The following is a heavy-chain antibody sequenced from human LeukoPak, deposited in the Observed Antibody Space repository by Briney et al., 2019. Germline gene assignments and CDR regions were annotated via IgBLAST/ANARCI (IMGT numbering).Heavy chain of an antibody. CDR2: INPNSGGT. CDR1: GYTFTGHY. J-gene: IGHJ5*02. Sequence: ASVKVSCKASGYTFTGHYMHWVRQAPGQGLEWMGWINPNSGGTKYAQKLQGRVTLTRDTSISTAYMELSRLRCDDTAVYYCARSYDFWSGPPFDPWGQGTLVTASS. V-gene: IGHV1-2*02. D-gene: IGHD3-3*01. CDR3: ARSYDFWSGPPFDP.